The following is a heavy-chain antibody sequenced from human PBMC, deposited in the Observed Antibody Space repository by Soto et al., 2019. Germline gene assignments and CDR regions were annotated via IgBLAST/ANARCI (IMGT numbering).Heavy chain of an antibody. CDR2: ISGGGGTT. D-gene: IGHD2-15*01. Sequence: EVQLLESGGGLVPPGVSLRLSCAASGFTFGNYAMNWVRQSPGKGLEWISTISGGGGTTYYTDSVEGRFTISRDNSKNTLALQLDSLRAEDTAVYYCAKAVRWYYWYFVLWGRGTLVTVSS. CDR3: AKAVRWYYWYFVL. V-gene: IGHV3-23*01. J-gene: IGHJ2*01. CDR1: GFTFGNYA.